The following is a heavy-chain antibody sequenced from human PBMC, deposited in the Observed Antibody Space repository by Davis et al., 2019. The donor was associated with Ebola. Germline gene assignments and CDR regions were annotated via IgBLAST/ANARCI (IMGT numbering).Heavy chain of an antibody. CDR3: ARLGYCSGTTSSDN. V-gene: IGHV3-53*01. CDR1: GFTVTSNY. Sequence: GESLKIPCAASGFTVTSNYMSWVRQAPGKGLEWVSIIYSGCSKYYANSVKDRFTISRDISKNALYLQMNSLRAEDTAVYYCARLGYCSGTTSSDNWGQGTLVTVSS. CDR2: IYSGCSK. J-gene: IGHJ4*02. D-gene: IGHD2-15*01.